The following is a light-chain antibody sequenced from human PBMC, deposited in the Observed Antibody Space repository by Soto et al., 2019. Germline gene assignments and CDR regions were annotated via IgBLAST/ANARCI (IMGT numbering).Light chain of an antibody. CDR3: SSYTSSITYV. J-gene: IGLJ1*01. CDR2: EVS. CDR1: SSDVGGYNY. V-gene: IGLV2-14*01. Sequence: SALTQPASVSGSPGQSITISCTGTSSDVGGYNYVSWYQHHPGKAPKLMIYEVSNRPSGVSNRFSGSKSGNTASLTISGLQAEDEADYYCSSYTSSITYVFGAGTKVTVL.